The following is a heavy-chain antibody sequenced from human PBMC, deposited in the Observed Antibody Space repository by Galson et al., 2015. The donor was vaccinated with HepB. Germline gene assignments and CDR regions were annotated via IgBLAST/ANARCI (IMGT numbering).Heavy chain of an antibody. D-gene: IGHD6-19*01. CDR3: ARVGSGSYQYYFDY. Sequence: SLRLSCAASGFTFSDYYMSWVRQAPGKGLEWVSGINWHGDITGYADSVKGRFTISRDNAKNSLSLQMNSLRAEDTALYHCARVGSGSYQYYFDYWGQGTLVSVSS. J-gene: IGHJ4*02. CDR2: INWHGDIT. V-gene: IGHV3-20*01. CDR1: GFTFSDYY.